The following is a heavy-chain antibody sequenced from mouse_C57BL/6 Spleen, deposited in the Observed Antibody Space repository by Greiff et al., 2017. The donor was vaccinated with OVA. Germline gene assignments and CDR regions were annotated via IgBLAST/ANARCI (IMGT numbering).Heavy chain of an antibody. J-gene: IGHJ3*01. CDR1: GYTFTSYW. D-gene: IGHD2-2*01. V-gene: IGHV1-61*01. CDR2: IYPSDSET. CDR3: AASGYDRFAY. Sequence: QVQLQQSGAELVRPGASVKLSCKASGYTFTSYWMDWVKQRPGQGLEWIGNIYPSDSETHYNQKFKDKATLTVDKSSSTAYMQLSSLTSEDSAVYYCAASGYDRFAYWGQGTLVTVSA.